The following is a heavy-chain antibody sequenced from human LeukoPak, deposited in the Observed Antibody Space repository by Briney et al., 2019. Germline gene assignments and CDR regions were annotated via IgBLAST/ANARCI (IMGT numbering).Heavy chain of an antibody. Sequence: GASVKISCKVSGYTFTDYYMHWVQQAPGKGLEWMGLVYLEDGETIYAEKFQGRVTITADTSTDTAYMELSSLRSEDTAVYYCATDPFDSSGHDAFDIWGQGTMVTVSS. V-gene: IGHV1-69-2*01. J-gene: IGHJ3*02. CDR2: VYLEDGET. CDR3: ATDPFDSSGHDAFDI. D-gene: IGHD3-22*01. CDR1: GYTFTDYY.